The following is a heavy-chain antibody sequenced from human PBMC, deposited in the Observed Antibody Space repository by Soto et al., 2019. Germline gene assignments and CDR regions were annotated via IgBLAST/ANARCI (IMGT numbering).Heavy chain of an antibody. Sequence: GGSLRLSCAASGFTFSSYAMHWVRQAPGKGLEWVAVISYDGSNKYYADSVKGRFTISRDNSKNTLYLQMNSLRAEDTAVYYCARDSLIYSSRWHNWFDPWGQGTLVTVSS. J-gene: IGHJ5*02. V-gene: IGHV3-30-3*01. CDR3: ARDSLIYSSRWHNWFDP. D-gene: IGHD6-13*01. CDR2: ISYDGSNK. CDR1: GFTFSSYA.